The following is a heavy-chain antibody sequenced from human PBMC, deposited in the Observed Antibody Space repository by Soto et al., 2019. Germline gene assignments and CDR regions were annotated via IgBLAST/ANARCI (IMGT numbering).Heavy chain of an antibody. CDR3: ASTPEGYCSSSSCPFDY. CDR2: ISAHNGNT. V-gene: IGHV1-18*04. D-gene: IGHD2-2*01. CDR1: GYNFTTYA. Sequence: ASVKVSCKASGYNFTTYAVNWVRQAPGQGLEWMGWISAHNGNTNYAEKIQDRVTMTTDTSTTTAYMELRSLRSDDTAVYYCASTPEGYCSSSSCPFDYWGQGTLVTISS. J-gene: IGHJ4*02.